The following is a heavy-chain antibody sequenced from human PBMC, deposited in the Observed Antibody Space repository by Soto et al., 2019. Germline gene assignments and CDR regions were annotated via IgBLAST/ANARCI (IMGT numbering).Heavy chain of an antibody. CDR1: GGSFSGYY. D-gene: IGHD6-19*01. J-gene: IGHJ6*02. V-gene: IGHV4-34*01. CDR2: INHSGST. CDR3: ASAKKQWLVRVGYYYYGMDV. Sequence: SETLSLTCAVYGGSFSGYYWSWIRQPPGKGLEWIGEINHSGSTNYNPSLTSRVTISVDTSKNQFSLKLSSVTAADTAVYYCASAKKQWLVRVGYYYYGMDVWGQGTTVTVSS.